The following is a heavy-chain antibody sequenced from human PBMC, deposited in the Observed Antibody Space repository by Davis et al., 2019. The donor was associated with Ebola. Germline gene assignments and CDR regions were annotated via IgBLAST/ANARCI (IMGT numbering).Heavy chain of an antibody. CDR2: ISGSGGSR. V-gene: IGHV3-23*01. D-gene: IGHD3-16*01. CDR3: TTSGIWGHDY. J-gene: IGHJ4*02. CDR1: GFTFSNYA. Sequence: PSETLSLTCAASGFTFSNYAMSWVRQAPGKGLEWVSGISGSGGSRYYADSVKGRFTISRDNSKNTLYLQMNSLRAEDTAVYYCTTSGIWGHDYWGQGTLVTVSS.